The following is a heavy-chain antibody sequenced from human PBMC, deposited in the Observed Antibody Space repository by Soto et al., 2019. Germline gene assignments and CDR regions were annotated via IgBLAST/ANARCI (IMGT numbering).Heavy chain of an antibody. V-gene: IGHV1-24*01. CDR2: FDPEDGET. J-gene: IGHJ3*02. CDR3: AAVITDAFDI. Sequence: ASVKVSCKASGNTLRNYAIHWVRQAPGQGLEWMGGFDPEDGETIYAQKFQGRVTMTEDTSTDTAYMELSSLRSEDTAVYYCAAVITDAFDIWGQGTMVTVSS. CDR1: GNTLRNYA. D-gene: IGHD3-22*01.